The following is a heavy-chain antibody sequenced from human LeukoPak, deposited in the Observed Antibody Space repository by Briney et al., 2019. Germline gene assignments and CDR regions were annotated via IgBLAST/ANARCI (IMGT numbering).Heavy chain of an antibody. CDR1: GFTFSSYG. V-gene: IGHV3-30*03. Sequence: GGSLRLSCAASGFTFSSYGMHWVRQAPGRGLEWVAVISYDGSNKYYADSVKGRFTISRDNSKNTLYLQMNSLRAEDTAVYYCARAVGPFDYWGQGTLVTVSS. CDR2: ISYDGSNK. D-gene: IGHD3-16*01. CDR3: ARAVGPFDY. J-gene: IGHJ4*02.